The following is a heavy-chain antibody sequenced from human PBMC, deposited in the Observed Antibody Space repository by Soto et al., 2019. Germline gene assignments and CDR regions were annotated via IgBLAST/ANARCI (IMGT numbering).Heavy chain of an antibody. CDR1: GGSIISAAYY. Sequence: TLSLTCTVSGGSIISAAYYWSWIRQHPGKGLEWIGYISHSGSTYYNPSLKSRVTISVDTSKNQFSLKLSSVTAADTAVYYCAGEIAAAGPLYNYYFDYWGQGTLVTVSS. D-gene: IGHD6-13*01. V-gene: IGHV4-31*03. CDR2: ISHSGST. CDR3: AGEIAAAGPLYNYYFDY. J-gene: IGHJ4*02.